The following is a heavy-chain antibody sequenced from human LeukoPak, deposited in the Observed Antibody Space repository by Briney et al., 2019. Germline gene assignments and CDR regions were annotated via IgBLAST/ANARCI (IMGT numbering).Heavy chain of an antibody. CDR3: ARAKWEPEVYFDY. CDR1: GYSISRSNW. Sequence: PSETLSLTCAGPGYSISRSNWWGWIRPPPGKGLEWIGYIYYSGSIYYNPSLKSRVTMSVDTSKNQFSLKLSSVTAVDTAVYYCARAKWEPEVYFDYWGQGTLVTVSS. CDR2: IYYSGSI. J-gene: IGHJ4*02. D-gene: IGHD1-26*01. V-gene: IGHV4-28*05.